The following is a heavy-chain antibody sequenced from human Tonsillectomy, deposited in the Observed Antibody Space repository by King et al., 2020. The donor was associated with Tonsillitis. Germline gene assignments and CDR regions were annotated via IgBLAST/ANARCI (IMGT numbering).Heavy chain of an antibody. Sequence: VQLVESGGGLVQPGGSLRLSCAASGFTFSSYEMNWVRQAPGKGLEWVSDISSSGSTIYYADSVKGRFTISRDNAKNSLYLQMNSLRAEETAVYYCAREGSGWDFDYWGQGTLVTVSS. CDR1: GFTFSSYE. J-gene: IGHJ4*02. CDR3: AREGSGWDFDY. D-gene: IGHD6-19*01. CDR2: ISSSGSTI. V-gene: IGHV3-48*03.